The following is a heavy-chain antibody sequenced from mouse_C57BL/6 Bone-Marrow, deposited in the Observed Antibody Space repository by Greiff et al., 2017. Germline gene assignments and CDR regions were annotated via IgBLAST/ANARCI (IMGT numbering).Heavy chain of an antibody. V-gene: IGHV1-78*01. Sequence: VKVVESDAELVKPGASVKISCKVSGYTFTDHTIHWMKQRPEQGLEWIGYIYPRDGSTKYNEKFKGKATLTADKSSSTAYMQLNSLTSEDSAVYFCARAGLRPDFDYWGQGTTLTVSS. CDR2: IYPRDGST. CDR1: GYTFTDHT. D-gene: IGHD2-4*01. CDR3: ARAGLRPDFDY. J-gene: IGHJ2*01.